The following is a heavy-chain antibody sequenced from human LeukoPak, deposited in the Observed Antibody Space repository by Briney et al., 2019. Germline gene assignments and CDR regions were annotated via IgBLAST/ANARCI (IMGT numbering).Heavy chain of an antibody. D-gene: IGHD4-17*01. CDR2: ISSDGSNK. J-gene: IGHJ4*02. Sequence: GGSLRLSCAASGFAFSNYGMHWVRQAPGKGLEWVAVISSDGSNKYYSDSVKGRFTISRDNSKNSLYLQMNSLRAEDTAVYYCAKGPDYGDFYFDYWGQGTLVTVSS. CDR3: AKGPDYGDFYFDY. CDR1: GFAFSNYG. V-gene: IGHV3-30*18.